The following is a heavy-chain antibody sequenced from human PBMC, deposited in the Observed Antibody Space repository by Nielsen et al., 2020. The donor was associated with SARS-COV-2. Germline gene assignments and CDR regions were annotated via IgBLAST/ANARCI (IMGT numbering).Heavy chain of an antibody. Sequence: SETLSLTCAVSGESFSGYYQWSWIRQPPGKGLEWIGEISHSGTTNYNPSLKSRVTISVDTSKNQFSLKLSSVTAADTAVYYCARGEGGSGWVFDYWGQGTLVTVSS. CDR1: GESFSGYY. V-gene: IGHV4-34*01. D-gene: IGHD6-19*01. CDR2: ISHSGTT. J-gene: IGHJ4*02. CDR3: ARGEGGSGWVFDY.